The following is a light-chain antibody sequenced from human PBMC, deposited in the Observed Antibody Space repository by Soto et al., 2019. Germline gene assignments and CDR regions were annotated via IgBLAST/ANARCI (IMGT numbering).Light chain of an antibody. CDR1: QSVSSN. CDR3: QQYDNWPPYT. Sequence: EIVLTQSPATLSVSPGDRATLSCRARQSVSSNLSWYQQKPGQTPRLILYGASTLATSVPPRFSGSRSGTAFTLTISSLQSADFAVYYCQQYDNWPPYTLGQRTQL. V-gene: IGKV3-15*01. J-gene: IGKJ2*01. CDR2: GAS.